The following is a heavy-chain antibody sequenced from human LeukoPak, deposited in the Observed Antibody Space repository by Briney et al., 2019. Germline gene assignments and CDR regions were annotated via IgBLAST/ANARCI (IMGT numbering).Heavy chain of an antibody. V-gene: IGHV4-34*01. Sequence: PSETLSPTCAVYDGSLSGYYWSWIRQPPGKGLEWIGEINHSGSTNYNPSLKSRVTISVDTSKNQFSLKLSSVTAADTAVYYCARAPDYTNYVFPTDYWGQGTLVTVSS. CDR2: INHSGST. J-gene: IGHJ4*02. D-gene: IGHD4-11*01. CDR3: ARAPDYTNYVFPTDY. CDR1: DGSLSGYY.